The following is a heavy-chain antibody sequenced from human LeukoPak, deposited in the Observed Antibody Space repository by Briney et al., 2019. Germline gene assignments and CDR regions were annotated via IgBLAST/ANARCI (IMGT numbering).Heavy chain of an antibody. Sequence: GGSLRLSCVASGFXLDDNALHWVRQAPGKGREWISLISGDGDNTDYADSVKGRFTISRDNSKNSLYLQMSSLRAEDTALYYCAKGVRSGTYFNCFDPWGQGTLVTVSS. D-gene: IGHD1-26*01. CDR3: AKGVRSGTYFNCFDP. CDR1: GFXLDDNA. V-gene: IGHV3-43*02. J-gene: IGHJ5*02. CDR2: ISGDGDNT.